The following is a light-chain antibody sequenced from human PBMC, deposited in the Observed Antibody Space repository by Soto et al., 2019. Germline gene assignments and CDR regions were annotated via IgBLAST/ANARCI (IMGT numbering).Light chain of an antibody. CDR3: QQFNNWPWT. CDR1: QRISSD. V-gene: IGKV3-15*01. J-gene: IGKJ1*01. Sequence: EIVMTQSPPTLSVSPGERAALSCRASQRISSDLAWYQQKPGQAPRLLIYVASTRATGIPARFSGSGSGTEFTLTISSLQSEDSALYYCQQFNNWPWTFGQGTKVDIK. CDR2: VAS.